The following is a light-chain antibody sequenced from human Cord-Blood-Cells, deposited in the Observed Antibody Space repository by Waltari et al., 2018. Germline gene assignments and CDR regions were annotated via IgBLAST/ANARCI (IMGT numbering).Light chain of an antibody. Sequence: QSVLTQPPSASGTPGQRVTISCSGSSSNIGSKYVYWYQQLPGTAPKLLIYRNNQRPSGVPARFSGSKSGTSASLAISGLRSEDEADYYCAAWDDSLSGVVFGGGTKLTVL. CDR2: RNN. CDR3: AAWDDSLSGVV. V-gene: IGLV1-47*01. J-gene: IGLJ2*01. CDR1: SSNIGSKY.